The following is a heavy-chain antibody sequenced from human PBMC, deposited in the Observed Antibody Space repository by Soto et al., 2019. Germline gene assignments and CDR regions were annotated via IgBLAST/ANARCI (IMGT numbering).Heavy chain of an antibody. CDR3: ARMVATTYYYYGMDV. CDR1: GYSFTSYW. Sequence: GESLKISCKGSGYSFTSYWIGWVRQMPGKGLEWMGIIYPGDSDTRYSPSFQGQVTISADKSISTAYLQWSSLKASDTAMYYCARMVATTYYYYGMDVWGQGTTVTVSS. CDR2: IYPGDSDT. V-gene: IGHV5-51*01. J-gene: IGHJ6*02. D-gene: IGHD5-12*01.